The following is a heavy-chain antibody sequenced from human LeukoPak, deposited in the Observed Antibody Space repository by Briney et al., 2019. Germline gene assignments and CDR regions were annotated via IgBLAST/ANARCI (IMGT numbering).Heavy chain of an antibody. CDR2: ISSSGSYI. CDR3: ARVNPPDYYDSSGYQDY. J-gene: IGHJ4*02. D-gene: IGHD3-22*01. V-gene: IGHV3-21*01. CDR1: GFTFSSYR. Sequence: PGGSLRLSCAASGFTFSSYRMNWVRQAPGKGLEWVSSISSSGSYIYYADSVKGRFTISRDNAKNSLYLQMNSLRAEDTAVYYCARVNPPDYYDSSGYQDYWGQGTLVTVSS.